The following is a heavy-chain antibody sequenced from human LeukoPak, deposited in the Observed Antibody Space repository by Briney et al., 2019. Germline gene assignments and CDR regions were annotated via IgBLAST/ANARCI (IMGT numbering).Heavy chain of an antibody. CDR1: GFTYSSYW. D-gene: IGHD3-3*01. J-gene: IGHJ6*03. CDR2: IKQDGSEK. V-gene: IGHV3-7*01. Sequence: PGGSLRLSCAASGFTYSSYWMSWVRQAPGKGLEWVANIKQDGSEKYYVDSVKGRSTISRDNAKNSLYLQMNSLRAEDTAVYYCARVERFLEWSSSWYYYYMDVWGKGTTVTVSS. CDR3: ARVERFLEWSSSWYYYYMDV.